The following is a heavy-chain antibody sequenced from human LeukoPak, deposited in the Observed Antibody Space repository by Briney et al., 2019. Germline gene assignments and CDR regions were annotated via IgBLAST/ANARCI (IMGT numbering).Heavy chain of an antibody. V-gene: IGHV3-23*01. D-gene: IGHD4-17*01. CDR1: GFTFSSYA. J-gene: IGHJ4*02. CDR2: ISGSGGST. Sequence: RTGGSLRLSCAASGFTFSSYAMSWVRQAPGKGLEWVSAISGSGGSTYYADSVNGRFTISRVNSKNNLYLQMNSPVADATAVYYCAKICSFATTVTTDYFDNWGEGTLVTVSS. CDR3: AKICSFATTVTTDYFDN.